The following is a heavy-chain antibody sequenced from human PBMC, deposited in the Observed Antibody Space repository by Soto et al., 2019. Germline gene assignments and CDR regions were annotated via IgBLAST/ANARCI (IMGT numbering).Heavy chain of an antibody. V-gene: IGHV3-15*01. CDR2: IKSKTDGGTT. Sequence: EVQLVESGGGLVKPGGSLRLSCAASGFTFSNAWMSWVRQAPGKGLEWVGRIKSKTDGGTTDYAAPVKGRFTISRDDSKNTLYLQMNSLKTEDTAVYYCTTDPDIVVVVATAGYWGQGTLVTVSS. CDR1: GFTFSNAW. CDR3: TTDPDIVVVVATAGY. J-gene: IGHJ4*02. D-gene: IGHD2-15*01.